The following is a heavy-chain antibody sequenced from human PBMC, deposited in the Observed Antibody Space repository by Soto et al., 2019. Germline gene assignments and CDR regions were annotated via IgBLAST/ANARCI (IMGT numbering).Heavy chain of an antibody. CDR3: ATDKYGAGRVGVHF. Sequence: QVQLVQSGAEVKKPGASLRVSCETSGGTSTIYTITWVRQAPGQGLQWMGRIVPTLRITNYAQEFQGRLTTTADSPTSTAHLELPSLTSEDTAVYYCATDKYGAGRVGVHFWGQGTLVTVSS. V-gene: IGHV1-69*08. CDR1: GGTSTIYT. J-gene: IGHJ4*02. CDR2: IVPTLRIT. D-gene: IGHD3-3*02.